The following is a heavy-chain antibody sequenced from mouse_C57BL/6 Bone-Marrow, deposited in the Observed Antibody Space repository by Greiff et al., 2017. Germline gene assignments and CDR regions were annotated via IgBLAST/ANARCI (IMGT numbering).Heavy chain of an antibody. CDR2: ISGGGGNT. CDR1: GFTFSSYT. D-gene: IGHD2-1*01. V-gene: IGHV5-9*01. CDR3: ARRLYGNLYAMDY. J-gene: IGHJ4*01. Sequence: EVQRVESGGGLVKPGGSLKLSCAASGFTFSSYTMSWVRQTPEKRLEWVATISGGGGNTYYPDSVKGRFTISRDNAKNTLYLQMSSLRSEDTALYYCARRLYGNLYAMDYWGQGTSVTVSS.